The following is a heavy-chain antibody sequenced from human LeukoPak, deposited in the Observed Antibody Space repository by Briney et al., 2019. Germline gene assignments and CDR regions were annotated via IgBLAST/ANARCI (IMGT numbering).Heavy chain of an antibody. CDR2: IIPILGIA. CDR1: GGTFSSYA. J-gene: IGHJ5*02. Sequence: GASVKVSCKASGGTFSSYAISWVRQAPGQGLEWMGRIIPILGIANYAQKFQGRVTITADKSTSTAYMELSSLRSEDTAVYYCARGSYYDSSGYYLRWSDPWGQGTLVTVSS. V-gene: IGHV1-69*04. CDR3: ARGSYYDSSGYYLRWSDP. D-gene: IGHD3-22*01.